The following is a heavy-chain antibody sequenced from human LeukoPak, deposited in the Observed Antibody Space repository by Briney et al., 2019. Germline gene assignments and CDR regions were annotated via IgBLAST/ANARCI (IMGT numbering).Heavy chain of an antibody. CDR2: IYYSGST. Sequence: SETLSLTCSVSGGSISSSSYYWGWIRQPPGKGLEWIGSIYYSGSTYYNPSLKSRVTISVDTSKNQFSLKLSSVTAADTAVYYCASQYFLILSLYYFDYWGQGTLVTVSS. J-gene: IGHJ4*02. CDR3: ASQYFLILSLYYFDY. V-gene: IGHV4-39*01. CDR1: GGSISSSSYY. D-gene: IGHD3-10*02.